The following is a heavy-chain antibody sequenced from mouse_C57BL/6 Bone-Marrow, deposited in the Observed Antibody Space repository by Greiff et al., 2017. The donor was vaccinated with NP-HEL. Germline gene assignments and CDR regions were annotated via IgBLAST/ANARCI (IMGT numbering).Heavy chain of an antibody. V-gene: IGHV4-1*01. CDR1: GIDFSRYW. J-gene: IGHJ1*03. D-gene: IGHD1-1*01. CDR3: ARRGYGSSYRYFDV. Sequence: EAGGIDFSRYWMSWVRRAPGKGLEWIGEINPDSSTINYAPSLKDKFIISRDNAKNTLYLQMSKVRSEDTALYYCARRGYGSSYRYFDVWGTGTTVTVSS. CDR2: INPDSSTI.